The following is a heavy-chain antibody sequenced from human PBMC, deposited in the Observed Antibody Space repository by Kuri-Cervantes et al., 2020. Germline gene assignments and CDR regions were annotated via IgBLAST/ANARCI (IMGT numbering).Heavy chain of an antibody. J-gene: IGHJ5*02. CDR3: FGIINIILVAPNQDNWFDP. CDR2: INHSGST. Sequence: GSLRLSCAVYGGSLSGYYWSWIRQPPGKGREWIGQINHSGSTNYNTDLKSRVPISVDTSKNHFSLKLSTVTAADTTVYYCFGIINIILVAPNQDNWFDPWGQGTLVTVSS. CDR1: GGSLSGYY. D-gene: IGHD3-22*01. V-gene: IGHV4-34*01.